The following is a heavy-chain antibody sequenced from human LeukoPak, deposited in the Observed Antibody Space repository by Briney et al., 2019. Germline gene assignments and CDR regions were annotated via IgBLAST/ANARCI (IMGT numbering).Heavy chain of an antibody. CDR2: IYYSGST. D-gene: IGHD3-3*01. Sequence: ASETLSLTCTVSGGSISSSSYYWSWIRQPPGKGLEWIGYIYYSGSTYYNPSLKSRVTISVDTSKNQFSLKLSSVTAADTAVYYCARERAGVFGVVTVYYYYMDVWGKGTTVTVSS. CDR1: GGSISSSSYY. CDR3: ARERAGVFGVVTVYYYYMDV. J-gene: IGHJ6*03. V-gene: IGHV4-61*01.